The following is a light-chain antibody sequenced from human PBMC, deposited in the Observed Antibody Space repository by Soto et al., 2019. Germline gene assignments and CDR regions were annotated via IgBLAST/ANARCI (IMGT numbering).Light chain of an antibody. V-gene: IGLV2-14*03. CDR2: EVT. CDR1: SSDVGGYNY. CDR3: VSYTSSTTWV. Sequence: QSALTQPASVSGSPGQSITISCTGTSSDVGGYNYVSWYQQHPGKVPKLMIYEVTNRPSGISNRFSASKSGNTASLTISGLQAEDEADYYCVSYTSSTTWVFGGGTKVTVL. J-gene: IGLJ3*02.